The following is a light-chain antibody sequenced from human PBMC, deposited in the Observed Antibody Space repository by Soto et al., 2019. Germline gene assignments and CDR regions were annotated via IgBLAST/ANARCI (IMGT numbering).Light chain of an antibody. V-gene: IGKV4-1*01. J-gene: IGKJ2*01. Sequence: DIVMTQSPDSLAVSLGERATINCKSSQSVLYSSNNKNYLAWYQQKPVQPPKMIIYCASTRESGVPDRFSGSGSGTDFTLTISSLQAEDVAVYFCQQYYSTPNPFGQGTKLEIK. CDR2: CAS. CDR1: QSVLYSSNNKNY. CDR3: QQYYSTPNP.